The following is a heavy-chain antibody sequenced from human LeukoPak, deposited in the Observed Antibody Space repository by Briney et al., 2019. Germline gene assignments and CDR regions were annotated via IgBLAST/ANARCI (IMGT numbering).Heavy chain of an antibody. D-gene: IGHD3-10*01. CDR3: AREGTFDY. Sequence: XNWVRQAXXXXLEWVSSISSSSSYIYYADSVKGRFTISRDNAKNSLYLQMNSLRAEDTAVYYCAREGTFDYWGQGTLVTVSS. V-gene: IGHV3-21*01. CDR2: ISSSSSYI. J-gene: IGHJ4*02.